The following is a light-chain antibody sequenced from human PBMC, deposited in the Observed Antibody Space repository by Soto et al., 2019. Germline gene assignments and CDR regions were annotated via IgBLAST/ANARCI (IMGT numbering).Light chain of an antibody. CDR1: SSDVGGYNY. CDR2: EVS. V-gene: IGLV2-8*01. J-gene: IGLJ1*01. Sequence: QSALTQPPSASGSRGQSVTISCTGTSSDVGGYNYVSWYQQHPGKAPKLMIYEVSKRPSGVPDRFSGSKSGNTASLTVSGLQAEDEADYYCSSYVGINSYVFGTGTKLTVL. CDR3: SSYVGINSYV.